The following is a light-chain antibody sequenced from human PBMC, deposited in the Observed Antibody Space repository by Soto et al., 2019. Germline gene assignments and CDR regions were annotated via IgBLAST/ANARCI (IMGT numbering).Light chain of an antibody. V-gene: IGLV2-14*01. CDR2: EVS. CDR1: SSDVGGYNY. J-gene: IGLJ1*01. CDR3: SSYTSSSTLGGYV. Sequence: QSALTQPASVSGSPGQSITISCTGTSSDVGGYNYVSWYQQHPGKAPKLMIYEVSNRPSGVSNRFSGSKSGNTASLTISGLQAEDEADYYCSSYTSSSTLGGYVFGTGTKLTVL.